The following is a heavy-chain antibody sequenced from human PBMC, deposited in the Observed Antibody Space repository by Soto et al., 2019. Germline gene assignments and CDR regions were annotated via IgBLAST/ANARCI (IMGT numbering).Heavy chain of an antibody. CDR3: ALPPYYYDSSGYSNYYYYGMDV. D-gene: IGHD3-22*01. Sequence: QVQLVQSGAEVKKPGSSVKVSCKASGGTFSSYTISWVRQAPGQGLEWMGRIIPILGIANYAQKFQGRVTITADKSTITAYMELSSLRSEDTAVYYCALPPYYYDSSGYSNYYYYGMDVWGQGTTVTVSS. CDR2: IIPILGIA. J-gene: IGHJ6*02. V-gene: IGHV1-69*02. CDR1: GGTFSSYT.